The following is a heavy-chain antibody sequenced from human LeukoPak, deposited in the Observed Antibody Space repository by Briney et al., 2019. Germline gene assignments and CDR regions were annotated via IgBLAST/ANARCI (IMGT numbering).Heavy chain of an antibody. Sequence: GASVKVSCKASGYTFTSYGISWVRQAPGQGLEWMGWISAYNGNTNYAQKLQGRVTMTTDTSTSTDYMELRSLRSDDTAVYYCARGSPIVVVPAAADYWGQGTLVTVSS. V-gene: IGHV1-18*01. CDR3: ARGSPIVVVPAAADY. CDR2: ISAYNGNT. J-gene: IGHJ4*02. CDR1: GYTFTSYG. D-gene: IGHD2-2*01.